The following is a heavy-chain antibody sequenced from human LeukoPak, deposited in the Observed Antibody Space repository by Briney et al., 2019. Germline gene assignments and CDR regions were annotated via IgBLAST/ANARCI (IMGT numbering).Heavy chain of an antibody. CDR2: ISYDGSNK. J-gene: IGHJ4*02. D-gene: IGHD2/OR15-2a*01. CDR1: GFTVSSNY. CDR3: ASMDDY. Sequence: GGSLRLSCAASGFTVSSNYMSWVRQAPGKGLEWVAVISYDGSNKYYADSVKGRFTISRDNSKNTLYLQMNSLRAEDTAVYYCASMDDYWGQGTLVTVSS. V-gene: IGHV3-30*03.